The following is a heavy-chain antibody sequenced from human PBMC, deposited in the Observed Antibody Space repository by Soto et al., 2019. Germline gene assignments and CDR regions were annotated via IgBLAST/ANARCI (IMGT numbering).Heavy chain of an antibody. CDR1: GYTFTIYD. V-gene: IGHV1-46*03. J-gene: IGHJ3*02. CDR3: AREKDIVVVVAATAPDAFDI. D-gene: IGHD2-15*01. Sequence: ASVKVSCKASGYTFTIYDSNWVRQATGQGLEWMGIINPSGGSTSYAQKFQGRVTMTRDTSTSTVYMELSSLRSEDTAVYYCAREKDIVVVVAATAPDAFDIWGQGTMVTVSS. CDR2: INPSGGST.